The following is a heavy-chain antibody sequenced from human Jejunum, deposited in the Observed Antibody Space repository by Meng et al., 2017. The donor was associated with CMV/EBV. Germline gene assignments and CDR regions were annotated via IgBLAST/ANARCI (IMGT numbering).Heavy chain of an antibody. CDR1: GDSVSSNTVA. J-gene: IGHJ4*02. CDR3: ARGEDSSLDY. V-gene: IGHV6-1*01. Sequence: KLHEAGPGLVNPSQPLSLTCAISGDSVSSNTVAWNWIRLSPSRGLEGLGRTYYRSKWYSEYTVSVRSRISITPDTSKNQFSLQLTSVTPDETAVYYCARGEDSSLDYWGQGTLVTVSS. CDR2: TYYRSKWYS. D-gene: IGHD6-13*01.